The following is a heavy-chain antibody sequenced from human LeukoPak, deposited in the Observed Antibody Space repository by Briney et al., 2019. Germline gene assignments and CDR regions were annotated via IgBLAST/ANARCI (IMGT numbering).Heavy chain of an antibody. D-gene: IGHD1-26*01. CDR1: GXTVTTNY. J-gene: IGHJ4*02. CDR3: ARRLEYSGSKGVFDY. CDR2: IYSGGYT. Sequence: GGSLRLSCAASGXTVTTNYVTWVRQAPGKGPEWVSIIYSGGYTDYADCVKGRFTISRDNSKNTPDLQMNSLRAEDTAVYYCARRLEYSGSKGVFDYWGQGTLVTVSS. V-gene: IGHV3-66*01.